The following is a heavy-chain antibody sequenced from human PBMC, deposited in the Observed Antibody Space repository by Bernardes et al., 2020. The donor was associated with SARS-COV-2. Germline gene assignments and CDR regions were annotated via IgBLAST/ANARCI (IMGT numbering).Heavy chain of an antibody. J-gene: IGHJ4*02. D-gene: IGHD1-1*01. CDR3: ARGGDRGNFDS. CDR2: IYPGGAT. Sequence: SETLSLTCTVSGGSIIIGSYYWSWIRQPAGKGLEWVGQIYPGGATHYNPSLESRVTMLLDTSENQFSLKFASVTAADTATYYCARGGDRGNFDSWGQGSPLTVSS. CDR1: GGSIIIGSYY. V-gene: IGHV4-61*09.